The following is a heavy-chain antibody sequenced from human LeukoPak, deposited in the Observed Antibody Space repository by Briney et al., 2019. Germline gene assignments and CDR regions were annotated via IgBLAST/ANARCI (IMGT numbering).Heavy chain of an antibody. CDR1: GFTFSSYA. Sequence: GGSLRLSCAASGFTFSSYAMSWVRQAPGKGLEWVSAISGSGGSTYYADSVKGRFTISRDNSKNTLYLQMNSLRAEDTAVYYCAKAPAVWGGYGMDVWGQGTTVTVSS. CDR2: ISGSGGST. D-gene: IGHD6-19*01. J-gene: IGHJ6*02. CDR3: AKAPAVWGGYGMDV. V-gene: IGHV3-23*01.